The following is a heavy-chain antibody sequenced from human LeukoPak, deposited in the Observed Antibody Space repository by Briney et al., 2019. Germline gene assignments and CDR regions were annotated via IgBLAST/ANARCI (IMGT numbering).Heavy chain of an antibody. CDR1: GFTVSSNY. J-gene: IGHJ4*02. CDR3: ARRAGAYSHPYDY. CDR2: IYSGGST. Sequence: GGSLRLSCAASGFTVSSNYMSWVRQAPGKGLEWVSIIYSGGSTHYSDSVKGRFTISRDNSKNTLYLQMNSLRAEDTAVYYCARRAGAYSHPYDYWGQGTLVTVSS. D-gene: IGHD4/OR15-4a*01. V-gene: IGHV3-53*01.